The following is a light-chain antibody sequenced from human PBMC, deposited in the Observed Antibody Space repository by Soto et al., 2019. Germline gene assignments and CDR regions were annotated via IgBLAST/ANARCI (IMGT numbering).Light chain of an antibody. V-gene: IGKV1-27*01. Sequence: DLQMTQFPSSLSASVGDRVTITCRASQDIRTFLAWYQQRPGKVPKLLIYAASTLQSGVPSRFSGSGSGTDFTLIISSMKPEDVATYYCQKYNIAPRTFGHGTRGEI. CDR1: QDIRTF. J-gene: IGKJ1*01. CDR3: QKYNIAPRT. CDR2: AAS.